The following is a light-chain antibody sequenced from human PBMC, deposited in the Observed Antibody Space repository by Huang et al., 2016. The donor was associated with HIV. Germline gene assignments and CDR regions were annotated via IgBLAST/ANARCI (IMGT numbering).Light chain of an antibody. CDR2: WAS. CDR1: QNILNSYTNKNY. Sequence: DIVMTQSPDSLAVSLGERATITCKSSQNILNSYTNKNYLAWYQKKSGHPPRLLIYWASTRESGVPERFSGSGSGTDFTLTINILQSEDMAFYYCHQYYEPPGTFGQGTQVEIK. J-gene: IGKJ1*01. CDR3: HQYYEPPGT. V-gene: IGKV4-1*01.